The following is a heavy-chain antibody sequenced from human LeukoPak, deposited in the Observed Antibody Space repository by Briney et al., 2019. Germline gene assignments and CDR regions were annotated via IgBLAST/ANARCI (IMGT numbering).Heavy chain of an antibody. CDR2: ISGSGGST. Sequence: PGGSLRLSCAASGFTFSSYAMSWVRQAPGKGLEWISAISGSGGSTYYADSVKGRFTISRDNSKNTLYLQMTSLRAEDTAVYYCAKEGGGLLWFGESENYFDYWGQGTLVTVSS. J-gene: IGHJ4*02. CDR1: GFTFSSYA. V-gene: IGHV3-23*01. D-gene: IGHD3-10*01. CDR3: AKEGGGLLWFGESENYFDY.